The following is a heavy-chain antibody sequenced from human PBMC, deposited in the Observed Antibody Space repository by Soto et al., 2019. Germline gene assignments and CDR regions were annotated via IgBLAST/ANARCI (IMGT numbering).Heavy chain of an antibody. J-gene: IGHJ6*02. D-gene: IGHD6-13*01. V-gene: IGHV1-69*06. CDR1: GGTFSSYA. CDR2: IIPIFGTA. Sequence: QVQLVQSGAEVKKPGSSVKVSCKASGGTFSSYAISWVRQAPGQGLEWMGGIIPIFGTANYAQKFQGRVTITADKSTSTAYMELSSLRSEDTAVYYCARGRSIAAAGTKGYYYGMAVWGHGTTVTVSS. CDR3: ARGRSIAAAGTKGYYYGMAV.